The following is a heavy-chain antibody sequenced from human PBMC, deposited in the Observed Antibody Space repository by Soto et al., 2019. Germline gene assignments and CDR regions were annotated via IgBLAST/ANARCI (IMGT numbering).Heavy chain of an antibody. CDR2: ISGRGSST. CDR1: GIRFSSHA. Sequence: AVGSLRLSYVAYGIRFSSHAMSWVRQAPGKGLEWVSTISGRGSSTYYADSVQGRFTISRDNSKNTLYLQMNSLRADDAAVYYCAKEGLWGPYSHWDYWGQGTLVTVSS. D-gene: IGHD4-4*01. J-gene: IGHJ4*02. CDR3: AKEGLWGPYSHWDY. V-gene: IGHV3-23*01.